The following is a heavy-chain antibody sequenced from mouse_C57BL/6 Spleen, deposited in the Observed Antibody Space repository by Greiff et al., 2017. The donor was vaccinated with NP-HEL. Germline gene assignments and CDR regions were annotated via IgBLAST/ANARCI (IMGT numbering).Heavy chain of an antibody. J-gene: IGHJ4*01. Sequence: VQLKESGEGLVKPGGSLKLSCAASGFTFSSYAMPWVRQTPEKRLEWVAYISTGGDYTYYKHNVKGRSTITRDKARNTLYLQMSSLKSEDAAMYYCTREKEWLGMDYWGQGTSVTVSS. V-gene: IGHV5-9-1*02. CDR1: GFTFSSYA. D-gene: IGHD2-2*01. CDR2: ISTGGDYT. CDR3: TREKEWLGMDY.